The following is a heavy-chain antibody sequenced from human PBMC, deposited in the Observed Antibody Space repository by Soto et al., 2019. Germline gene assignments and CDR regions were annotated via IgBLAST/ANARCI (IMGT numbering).Heavy chain of an antibody. Sequence: QVQLVESGGGVVQPGRSLRLSCAASGFTFSSYGMHWVRQAPGKGLEWVAVISYDGSNKYYADSVKGRFIISRDNSKNTLYLQMNSLRAEDTAVYYCAKDLRPYSYGPYNWFDPWGQGTLVTVSS. CDR1: GFTFSSYG. J-gene: IGHJ5*02. CDR2: ISYDGSNK. CDR3: AKDLRPYSYGPYNWFDP. V-gene: IGHV3-30*18. D-gene: IGHD5-18*01.